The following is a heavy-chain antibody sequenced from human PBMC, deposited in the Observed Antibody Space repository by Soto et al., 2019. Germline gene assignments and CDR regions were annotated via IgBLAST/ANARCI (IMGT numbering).Heavy chain of an antibody. CDR3: AKGGPDAFCGGGRCYFDS. J-gene: IGHJ4*02. CDR2: ISWNGNII. Sequence: EVQLVESGGGLVQPGRSLRVSCAASGFTFDEYAMHWVRRVPGKGLEWVSSISWNGNIIGYAGCVKGRFTISRDNAKNSLYLQMNSLRPEDTALYFCAKGGPDAFCGGGRCYFDSWGQGTLVTVSS. CDR1: GFTFDEYA. D-gene: IGHD2-15*01. V-gene: IGHV3-9*01.